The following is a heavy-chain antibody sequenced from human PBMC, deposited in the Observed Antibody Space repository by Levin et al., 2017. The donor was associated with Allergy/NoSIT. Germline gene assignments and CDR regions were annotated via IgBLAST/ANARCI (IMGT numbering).Heavy chain of an antibody. V-gene: IGHV3-7*01. J-gene: IGHJ3*01. CDR3: ARSQWLVHDIFDV. CDR2: IKQDGSEM. CDR1: GFTFTTYF. Sequence: PGGSLRLSCAASGFTFTTYFMGWVRQAPGKGLEWVANIKQDGSEMHYVDSVRGRFTISRDNAKNSLFLQMNSLRAEDTAVYYCARSQWLVHDIFDVWGQGTMVTVSS. D-gene: IGHD6-19*01.